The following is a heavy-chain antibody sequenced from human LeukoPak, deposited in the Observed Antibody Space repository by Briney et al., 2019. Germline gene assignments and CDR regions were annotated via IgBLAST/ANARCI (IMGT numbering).Heavy chain of an antibody. CDR3: AREGFDSSGYYYDIGDY. J-gene: IGHJ4*02. CDR1: GYTFTGYY. D-gene: IGHD3-22*01. Sequence: GASVKVSCKASGYTFTGYYMHWVRQAPGQGLEWMGWINPNSGGTNYAQKLQGRVTMTTDTSTSTAYMELRSLRSDDTAVYYCAREGFDSSGYYYDIGDYWGQGTLVTVSS. CDR2: INPNSGGT. V-gene: IGHV1-2*02.